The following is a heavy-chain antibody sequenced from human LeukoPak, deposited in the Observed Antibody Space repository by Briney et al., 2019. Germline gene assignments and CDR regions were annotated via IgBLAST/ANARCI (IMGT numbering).Heavy chain of an antibody. Sequence: PGGSLRLSCAASGFTFSSYWMHWVRQAPGKGLVWVSRINTDGSSTSYADSVKGRFTISRDNAKNTLYLQMNSLRAEDTAVYYCARAPTIVVVPAASLDYYYMDVWGKGTTVTVSS. J-gene: IGHJ6*03. CDR1: GFTFSSYW. V-gene: IGHV3-74*01. D-gene: IGHD2-2*01. CDR3: ARAPTIVVVPAASLDYYYMDV. CDR2: INTDGSST.